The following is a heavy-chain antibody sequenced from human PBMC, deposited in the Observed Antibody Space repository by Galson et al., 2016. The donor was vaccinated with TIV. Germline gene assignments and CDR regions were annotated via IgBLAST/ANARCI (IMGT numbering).Heavy chain of an antibody. J-gene: IGHJ4*02. D-gene: IGHD2-21*01. Sequence: SVKVSCKASGYTFTHYPIHWVRQAPGQRLEWMAWINAGNGNTKFSQKMQGRVTLTTDTSASTAYMELTSLRSDDTAVYYCARPPYCGGDCYKYVLWGRGTLVTVSS. V-gene: IGHV1-3*01. CDR1: GYTFTHYP. CDR2: INAGNGNT. CDR3: ARPPYCGGDCYKYVL.